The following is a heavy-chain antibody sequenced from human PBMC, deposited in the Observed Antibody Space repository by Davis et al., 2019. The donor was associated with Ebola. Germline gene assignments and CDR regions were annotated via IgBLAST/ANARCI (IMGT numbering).Heavy chain of an antibody. CDR3: ARHDGYCSSTSCSFYFDF. V-gene: IGHV4-34*01. Sequence: GSLRLSCTVSGGSISSYYWSWIRQPPGKGLEWIGEINHSGSTNYNPSLKSRVTISVDTSKNQFSLKLSSVTASDTAVYYCARHDGYCSSTSCSFYFDFWGQGTLVPVSS. D-gene: IGHD2-2*03. CDR1: GGSISSYY. J-gene: IGHJ4*02. CDR2: INHSGST.